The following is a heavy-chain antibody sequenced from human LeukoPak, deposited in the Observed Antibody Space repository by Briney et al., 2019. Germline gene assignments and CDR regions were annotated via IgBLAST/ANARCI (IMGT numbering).Heavy chain of an antibody. Sequence: GESLKISCKGSGYSFTNYWIGWVRQMPGKGLEWMGIIYPGDSQTRSSPSFQGQVTISADKSISTAYLQWSSLKASDTAMYYCARQECSSNSCYGHYWGQGTLVTVSS. V-gene: IGHV5-51*01. D-gene: IGHD2-2*01. CDR3: ARQECSSNSCYGHY. CDR1: GYSFTNYW. J-gene: IGHJ4*02. CDR2: IYPGDSQT.